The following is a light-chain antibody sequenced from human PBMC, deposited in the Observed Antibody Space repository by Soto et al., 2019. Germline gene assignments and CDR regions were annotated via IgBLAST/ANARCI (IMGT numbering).Light chain of an antibody. CDR1: QNVYINS. Sequence: EIVLTQSPRTLSLSPGENATLSCRASQNVYINSLAWFQQKPGQTPRLLIYGPSTRAAGVPDRFTGSGSGADFALTITSLEPEDFAMYYCHQYGGAPFTFGPGTRV. J-gene: IGKJ3*01. CDR2: GPS. CDR3: HQYGGAPFT. V-gene: IGKV3-20*01.